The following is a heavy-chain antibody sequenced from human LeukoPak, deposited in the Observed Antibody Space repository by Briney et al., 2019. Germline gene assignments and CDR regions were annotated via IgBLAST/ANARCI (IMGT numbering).Heavy chain of an antibody. V-gene: IGHV1-3*01. CDR3: ASEAFSYYDFWSGYYTGYNWFDP. Sequence: ASVKVSCKASGYTFTSYAMHWVRQAPGQRLEWMGWINAGNGNTKYSQKFQGRVTITRDTSASTAYVELSSLRSEDTAVYYCASEAFSYYDFWSGYYTGYNWFDPWGQGTLVTVSS. J-gene: IGHJ5*02. CDR1: GYTFTSYA. CDR2: INAGNGNT. D-gene: IGHD3-3*01.